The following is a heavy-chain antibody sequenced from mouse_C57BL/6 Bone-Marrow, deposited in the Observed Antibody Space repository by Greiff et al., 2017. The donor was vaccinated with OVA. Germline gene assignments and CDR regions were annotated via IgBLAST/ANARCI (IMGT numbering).Heavy chain of an antibody. D-gene: IGHD1-1*01. CDR1: GYTFTDYY. Sequence: VQLQQSGAELVKPGASVKISCKASGYTFTDYYINWVKQRPGQGLEWIGKIGPGSGSTYYNEKFKGKATLTADKSSSTAYMELSSLTSEDSAVYFCARDPFTTVVANRAMDYWGKGTSVTVSS. V-gene: IGHV1-77*01. CDR2: IGPGSGST. CDR3: ARDPFTTVVANRAMDY. J-gene: IGHJ4*01.